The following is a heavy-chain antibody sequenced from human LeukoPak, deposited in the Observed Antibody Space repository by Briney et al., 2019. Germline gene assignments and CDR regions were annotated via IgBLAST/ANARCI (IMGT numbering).Heavy chain of an antibody. CDR2: IIPIFGTA. J-gene: IGHJ5*02. V-gene: IGHV1-69*01. CDR3: ARESNGFRDPFDP. D-gene: IGHD5-24*01. Sequence: VKVSCKASGGTFSSYAISRVRQAPGQGLEWMGGIIPIFGTANYAQKFQGRVTITADESTSTAYMELSSLRSEDTAVYYCARESNGFRDPFDPWGQGTLVTVSS. CDR1: GGTFSSYA.